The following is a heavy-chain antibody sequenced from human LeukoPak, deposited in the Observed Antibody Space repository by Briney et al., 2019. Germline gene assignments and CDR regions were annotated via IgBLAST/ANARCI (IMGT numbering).Heavy chain of an antibody. CDR1: AFTASSNY. V-gene: IGHV3-66*02. CDR2: IYSGGST. D-gene: IGHD4-17*01. J-gene: IGHJ6*02. Sequence: GGSLRLYCAASAFTASSNYMCWVRQAPGQGLEWVSVIYSGGSTYYADSVKGRFTITRDNSKNTLHLQMNSLRAEDTAVYYCARDDYGDYPYGMDVWGQGTTVTVSS. CDR3: ARDDYGDYPYGMDV.